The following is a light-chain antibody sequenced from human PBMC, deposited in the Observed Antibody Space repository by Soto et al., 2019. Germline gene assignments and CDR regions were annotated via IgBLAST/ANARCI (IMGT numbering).Light chain of an antibody. CDR3: CSYAGSSPRYV. CDR1: SSDIGAYNS. J-gene: IGLJ1*01. V-gene: IGLV2-23*01. CDR2: EGS. Sequence: QSALAQPPSASGAPGQSVTISCTGSSSDIGAYNSVSWYQQHPGKAPNLMIYEGSKRPSGVSNRFSGAKSGNTASLTISGLQAEDEADCYCCSYAGSSPRYVFGTGTKVTVL.